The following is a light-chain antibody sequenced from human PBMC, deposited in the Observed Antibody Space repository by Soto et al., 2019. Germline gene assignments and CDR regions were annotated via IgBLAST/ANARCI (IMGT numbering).Light chain of an antibody. J-gene: IGKJ5*01. CDR2: DAS. Sequence: IQMTQSPSTLSASVGDRVTITCRASHNIERWVAWYQQKPGKAPSLLIFDASTLHSGVPSRFSGSGSGTDFTLTISSLQPEDFAVYYCQQRSNWPPITFGQGTRLEIK. V-gene: IGKV1-5*01. CDR3: QQRSNWPPIT. CDR1: HNIERW.